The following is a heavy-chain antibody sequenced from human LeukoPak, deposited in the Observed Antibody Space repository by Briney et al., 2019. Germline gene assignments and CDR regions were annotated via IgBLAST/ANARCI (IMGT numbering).Heavy chain of an antibody. J-gene: IGHJ3*02. CDR2: IYPGDSDT. V-gene: IGHV5-51*01. CDR1: GYSFTSYW. CDR3: ATVSVPADINNAFDI. Sequence: GESLKISCKGSGYSFTSYWIGWVRQMPGKGLEWMGIIYPGDSDTRYSPSFQGQVTISADKSINTAYLQWSSLKASDTAMYYCATVSVPADINNAFDIWGQGTMVTVSS. D-gene: IGHD2-2*02.